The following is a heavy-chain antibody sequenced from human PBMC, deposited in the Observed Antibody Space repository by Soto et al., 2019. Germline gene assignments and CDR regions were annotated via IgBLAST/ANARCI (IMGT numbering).Heavy chain of an antibody. CDR1: GYTFTSYG. CDR3: ARDWWELPKSYYYGMDV. CDR2: ISTYNGNT. Sequence: ASVKVSCKASGYTFTSYGISWVRQAPGQGLEWMGWISTYNGNTNYAQKLQGRVTMTTDTSTSTAYMELRSLRSDDTAVYYCARDWWELPKSYYYGMDVWGQGTTVTVSS. D-gene: IGHD1-26*01. V-gene: IGHV1-18*01. J-gene: IGHJ6*02.